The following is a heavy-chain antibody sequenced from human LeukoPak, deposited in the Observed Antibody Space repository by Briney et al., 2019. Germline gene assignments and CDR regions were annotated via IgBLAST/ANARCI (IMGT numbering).Heavy chain of an antibody. CDR1: GFTFSSYA. CDR2: ISSNGGST. D-gene: IGHD6-6*01. J-gene: IGHJ4*02. V-gene: IGHV3-64*01. Sequence: GGSLRPSCAASGFTFSSYAMHWVRQAPGKGLEYVSAISSNGGSTYYANSVKGRFTISRDNSKNTLYLQMGSLRAEDMAVYYCAREGLSSSSSGEVFDYWGQGTLVTVSP. CDR3: AREGLSSSSSGEVFDY.